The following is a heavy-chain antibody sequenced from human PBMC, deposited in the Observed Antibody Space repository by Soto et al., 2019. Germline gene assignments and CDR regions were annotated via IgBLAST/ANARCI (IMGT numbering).Heavy chain of an antibody. Sequence: GGSLRLSCAASGFTFSSYAMSWVRQAPGKGLEWVSAISGSGGSTYYADSVKGRLTISRDNSKNTLYLQMNSLRAEDTAVYYCAKANGDHCWRPQDYSGQGILVTVSS. D-gene: IGHD4-17*01. CDR2: ISGSGGST. CDR3: AKANGDHCWRPQDY. V-gene: IGHV3-23*01. J-gene: IGHJ4*02. CDR1: GFTFSSYA.